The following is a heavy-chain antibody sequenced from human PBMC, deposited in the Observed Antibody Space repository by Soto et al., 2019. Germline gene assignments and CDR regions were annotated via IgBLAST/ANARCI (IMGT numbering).Heavy chain of an antibody. CDR3: ARGSGPSNWFDP. D-gene: IGHD6-25*01. Sequence: QVQLQQWGAGLLKPSETLSLTCAVYGGSFSGYYWSWIRQPPGKGLEWIGEINHSGSTNYNPSHKSRVTISVDTSKNQFSLKLSSVTAADTAVYYCARGSGPSNWFDPWGQGTLVTVSS. CDR2: INHSGST. J-gene: IGHJ5*02. CDR1: GGSFSGYY. V-gene: IGHV4-34*01.